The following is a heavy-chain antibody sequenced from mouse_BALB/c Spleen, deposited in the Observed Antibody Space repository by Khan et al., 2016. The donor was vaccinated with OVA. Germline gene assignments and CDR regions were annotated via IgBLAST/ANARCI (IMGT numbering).Heavy chain of an antibody. CDR2: INTYTGEP. D-gene: IGHD2-14*01. CDR3: ARVGYSGTMDC. J-gene: IGHJ4*01. Sequence: QIQLVQSGPELKKPGETVQISCKASGFTFTNYGMNWVKQASGKGLKWMGWINTYTGEPTFADDFKGRFAFSLETSASTAYLQFNSLTTEDAATYFCARVGYSGTMDCWGQGTSVTVSS. CDR1: GFTFTNYG. V-gene: IGHV9-3-1*01.